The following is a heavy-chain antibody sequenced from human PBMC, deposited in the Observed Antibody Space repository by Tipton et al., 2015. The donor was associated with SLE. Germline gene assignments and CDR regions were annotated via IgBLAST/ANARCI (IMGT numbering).Heavy chain of an antibody. CDR1: GDSITDSGYS. D-gene: IGHD6-6*01. CDR2: IHHSGRT. J-gene: IGHJ4*02. CDR3: ARGGHSSSSNYFDY. Sequence: TLSLTCTVSGDSITDSGYSWNWVRQHPGAGLEWIGYIHHSGRTDYNPSLRSRVTISRDTSKNQFSLKLSSVTAADTAVYYCARGGHSSSSNYFDYWGQGTLVTVSS. V-gene: IGHV4-31*03.